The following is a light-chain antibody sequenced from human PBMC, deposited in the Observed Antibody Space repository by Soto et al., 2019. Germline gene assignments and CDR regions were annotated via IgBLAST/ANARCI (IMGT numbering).Light chain of an antibody. J-gene: IGLJ3*02. Sequence: QSVLTQPPSASGTPGQRVTISCSGSISNIGSNYVYWYQQLPGTAPKLLISRNNQRPSGVPDRFSGSKSGTSASLAISGLRSEDEADYYCAAWDDSLSGRVFGGGTKVTVL. CDR3: AAWDDSLSGRV. CDR2: RNN. CDR1: ISNIGSNY. V-gene: IGLV1-47*01.